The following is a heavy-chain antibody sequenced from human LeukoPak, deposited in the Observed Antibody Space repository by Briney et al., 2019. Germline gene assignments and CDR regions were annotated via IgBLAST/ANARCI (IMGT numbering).Heavy chain of an antibody. CDR2: IYYSRST. Sequence: KPAETLSLTCTVSGGSISTYYWSGIPKPRGKGLEGFGYIYYSRSTNYSPSLKSRVTISVDPSKNQFSLKLTSVTAADTAVYYCPRSLRSGYLDAFDIWGQGKMVTVSS. V-gene: IGHV4-59*13. J-gene: IGHJ3*02. CDR3: PRSLRSGYLDAFDI. CDR1: GGSISTYY. D-gene: IGHD3-22*01.